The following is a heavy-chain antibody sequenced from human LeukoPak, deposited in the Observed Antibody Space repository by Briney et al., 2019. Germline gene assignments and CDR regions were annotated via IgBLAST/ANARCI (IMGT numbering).Heavy chain of an antibody. CDR3: ARGTVTMDY. CDR2: IYYSGST. J-gene: IGHJ4*02. V-gene: IGHV4-59*11. D-gene: IGHD4-17*01. CDR1: GGSISGHY. Sequence: PSETLSLTCTVSGGSISGHYWSWIRQPPGKGLEWIGYIYYSGSTKYNPALKSRVTISIDSSKNQFSLNLSSVTAADTAVYYCARGTVTMDYWGRGTLVTVSS.